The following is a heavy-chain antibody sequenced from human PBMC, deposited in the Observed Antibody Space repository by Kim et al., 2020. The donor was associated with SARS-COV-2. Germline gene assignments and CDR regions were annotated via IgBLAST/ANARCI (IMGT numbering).Heavy chain of an antibody. J-gene: IGHJ4*02. CDR1: GGSISSYY. Sequence: SETLSLTCTVSGGSISSYYWSWIRQPPGKGLEWIGYIYYSGSTNYNPSLKSRVTISVDTSKNQFSLKLSSVTAADTAVYYCARENKWGPNSPFDYWGQGTLVTVSS. D-gene: IGHD7-27*01. V-gene: IGHV4-59*01. CDR3: ARENKWGPNSPFDY. CDR2: IYYSGST.